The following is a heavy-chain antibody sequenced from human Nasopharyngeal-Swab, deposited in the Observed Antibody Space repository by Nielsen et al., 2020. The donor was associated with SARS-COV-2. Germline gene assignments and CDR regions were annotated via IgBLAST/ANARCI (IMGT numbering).Heavy chain of an antibody. Sequence: WVRQAPGQGLEWMGGIIPVFGTPLYAQKFQGRVTISADEFTTTTYMELSSLRSQDTAVYYCAKVRTNYGMGLNGALDPWGQGTLVTVSS. CDR2: IIPVFGTP. D-gene: IGHD4-17*01. CDR3: AKVRTNYGMGLNGALDP. J-gene: IGHJ5*02. V-gene: IGHV1-69*01.